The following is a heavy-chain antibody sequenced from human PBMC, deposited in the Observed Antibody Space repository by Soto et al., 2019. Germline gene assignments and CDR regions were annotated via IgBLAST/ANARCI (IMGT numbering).Heavy chain of an antibody. Sequence: QLQLQESGSGLVKPSQTLSLTCAVSGGSITSGGYSWSWIRQPPGKGLEWIGYIYHSGITYYNPSLKSRVTLSIDRSKNQFSLNLSSVTAADTAVYYCVRARLVGLEFWFDPWGQGTLVTVSS. D-gene: IGHD6-6*01. J-gene: IGHJ5*02. V-gene: IGHV4-30-2*01. CDR1: GGSITSGGYS. CDR3: VRARLVGLEFWFDP. CDR2: IYHSGIT.